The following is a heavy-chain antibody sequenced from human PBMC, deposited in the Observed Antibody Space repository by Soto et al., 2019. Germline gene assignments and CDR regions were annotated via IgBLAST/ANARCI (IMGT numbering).Heavy chain of an antibody. V-gene: IGHV3-64D*08. Sequence: GGSLRLSCXASGFTFSSYAMHWVRQAPGKGLEYVSAISSNGGSTYYADSVKGRFTISRDNSKNTLYLQMSSLRAEDTAVYYCVKDKGYYDFWSGYYGWFDPWGQGTLVTVSS. CDR2: ISSNGGST. D-gene: IGHD3-3*01. CDR3: VKDKGYYDFWSGYYGWFDP. CDR1: GFTFSSYA. J-gene: IGHJ5*02.